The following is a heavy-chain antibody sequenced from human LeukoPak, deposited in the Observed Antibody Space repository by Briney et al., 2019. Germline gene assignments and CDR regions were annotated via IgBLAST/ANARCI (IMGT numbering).Heavy chain of an antibody. CDR1: GFTFSSYE. V-gene: IGHV3-48*03. CDR2: ISSSGSTI. J-gene: IGHJ6*03. D-gene: IGHD2-15*01. Sequence: GGSLRLSCAASGFTFSSYEMNWVRQAPGKGLEWVSYISSSGSTIYYADSVKGRFTISRNNAKNSLYLQMNSLRAEDTAVYYCASQGGYCSGGSCYFQTYYYYYYMDVWGKGTTVTVSS. CDR3: ASQGGYCSGGSCYFQTYYYYYYMDV.